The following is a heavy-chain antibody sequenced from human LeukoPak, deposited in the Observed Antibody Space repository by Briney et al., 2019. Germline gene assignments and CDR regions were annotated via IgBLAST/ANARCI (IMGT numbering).Heavy chain of an antibody. V-gene: IGHV3-23*01. CDR2: ISPSGDIT. J-gene: IGHJ6*03. CDR1: GFTFSNHG. CDR3: ARGQQLAQTLYYYYYMDV. Sequence: GGSLRLSCAASGFTFSNHGMNWVRQAPGKGLEWVSGISPSGDITYYADSVKGRFTISRDNAKNSLYLQMNSLRAEDTAVYYCARGQQLAQTLYYYYYMDVWGKGTTVTVSS. D-gene: IGHD6-6*01.